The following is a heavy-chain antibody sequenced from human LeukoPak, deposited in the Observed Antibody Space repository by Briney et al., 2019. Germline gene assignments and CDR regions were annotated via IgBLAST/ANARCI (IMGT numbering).Heavy chain of an antibody. J-gene: IGHJ4*02. D-gene: IGHD1-26*01. V-gene: IGHV1-69*10. Sequence: SVKVSCKASGGTFISYVIGWVRQAPGQGLEWMGGAILFLGTANYAQKFQDRITITAEKSTTTTYMELRSLRSDDTAIYYCAILGTVPYWGQGTQITVSS. CDR1: GGTFISYV. CDR3: AILGTVPY. CDR2: AILFLGTA.